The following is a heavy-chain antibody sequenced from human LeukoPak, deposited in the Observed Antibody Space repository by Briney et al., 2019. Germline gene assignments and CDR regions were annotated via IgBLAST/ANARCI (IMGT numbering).Heavy chain of an antibody. J-gene: IGHJ4*02. CDR3: AKGLFSGYDKYLDS. D-gene: IGHD5-12*01. V-gene: IGHV3-21*04. Sequence: GGSLRLSCVASGFAFETYTMNWGRQAPGEGLGWVSFIRSTISDINYADSVRDRFTISRDNAKNSLFLQMDSLRVEDTAVYYCAKGLFSGYDKYLDSWGQGTLVTVSS. CDR2: IRSTISDI. CDR1: GFAFETYT.